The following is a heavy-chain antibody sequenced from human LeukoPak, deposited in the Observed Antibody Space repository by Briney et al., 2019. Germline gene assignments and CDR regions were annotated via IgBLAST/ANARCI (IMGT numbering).Heavy chain of an antibody. CDR3: AKGGPQTIFGSGYYYYMDV. V-gene: IGHV3-30*18. CDR1: GFTFSSYG. Sequence: GGSLRLSCAASGFTFSSYGMHWVRQAPGKGLEWVAVISYDGSNKYYADSVKGRFTISRDNSKNTLYLQMNSLRAEDTAVYYCAKGGPQTIFGSGYYYYMDVWGKGTTVTVSS. D-gene: IGHD3-3*01. CDR2: ISYDGSNK. J-gene: IGHJ6*03.